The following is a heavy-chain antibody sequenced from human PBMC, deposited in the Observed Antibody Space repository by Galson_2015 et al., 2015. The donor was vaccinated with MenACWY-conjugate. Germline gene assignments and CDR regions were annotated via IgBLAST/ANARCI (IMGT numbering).Heavy chain of an antibody. CDR1: GYTFTSYA. D-gene: IGHD3-10*01. CDR2: INTNTGNP. V-gene: IGHV7-4-1*02. J-gene: IGHJ6*02. CDR3: ARDHYYGSGSYYNSEYYYYGMDV. Sequence: SVKVSCKASGYTFTSYAMNWVRQAPGQGLEWMGWINTNTGNPTYAQGFTGRFVFSLDTSVSTAYLQISSLKAEDTAVYYCARDHYYGSGSYYNSEYYYYGMDVWGQGTTVTVSS.